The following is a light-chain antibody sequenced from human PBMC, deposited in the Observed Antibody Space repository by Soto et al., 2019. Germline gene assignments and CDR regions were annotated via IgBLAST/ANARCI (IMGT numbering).Light chain of an antibody. J-gene: IGKJ1*01. Sequence: EIVMTQSPATLSVSPGERATLSCRASQSVRSSLAWYQQKPGQAPRLLIYGASTRATGFPARFSGSGSGTEFTLTISSLQSEDSAVYYCQQYNNWWTFGQGTKVDIK. CDR2: GAS. CDR3: QQYNNWWT. CDR1: QSVRSS. V-gene: IGKV3-15*01.